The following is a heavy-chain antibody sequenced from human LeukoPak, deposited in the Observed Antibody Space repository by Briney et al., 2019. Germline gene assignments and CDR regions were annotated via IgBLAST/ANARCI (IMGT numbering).Heavy chain of an antibody. Sequence: NPSETLSLTCTVSGGSISSGDYYWSWIRQPPGKGLEWIGYIYYSGSTYYNPSLKSRVTISVDTSKNQFSLKLSSVTAADTAVYYCARGSYDSSGPNWFDPWGQGTLVTVSS. D-gene: IGHD3-22*01. V-gene: IGHV4-30-4*01. CDR1: GGSISSGDYY. CDR3: ARGSYDSSGPNWFDP. J-gene: IGHJ5*02. CDR2: IYYSGST.